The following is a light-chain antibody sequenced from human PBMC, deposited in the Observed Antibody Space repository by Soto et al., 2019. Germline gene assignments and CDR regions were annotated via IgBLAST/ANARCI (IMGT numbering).Light chain of an antibody. CDR1: SSDVGGYNY. CDR2: EVS. J-gene: IGLJ1*01. CDR3: SSYTSSSTPYV. Sequence: ALTHPASVSGSPGQSITISCTGTSSDVGGYNYVSWYQQHPGKAPKLMIYEVSTRPSGVSNRFSGSKSGNTASLTISGLQAEDEADYYCSSYTSSSTPYVFGTGTKVTVL. V-gene: IGLV2-14*01.